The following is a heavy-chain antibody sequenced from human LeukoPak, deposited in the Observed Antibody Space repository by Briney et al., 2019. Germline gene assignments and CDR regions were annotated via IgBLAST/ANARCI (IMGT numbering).Heavy chain of an antibody. CDR2: IGRDGRYT. CDR1: GFIFSDYY. V-gene: IGHV3-74*01. D-gene: IGHD4-17*01. Sequence: GGSLRLSCAASGFIFSDYYLNWFRQAPGKGLEWVSRIGRDGRYTKYADSVKGRFTISRDNAKNTLYLQMNSLRAEDTAMYYCALCVYGDFPLGAFDIWGQGTMVTVSS. CDR3: ALCVYGDFPLGAFDI. J-gene: IGHJ3*02.